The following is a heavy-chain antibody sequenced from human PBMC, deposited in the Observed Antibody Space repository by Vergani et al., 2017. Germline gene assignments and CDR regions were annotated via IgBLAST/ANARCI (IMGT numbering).Heavy chain of an antibody. CDR1: GGSFSGYY. CDR2: INHSGST. V-gene: IGHV4-34*01. J-gene: IGHJ4*02. D-gene: IGHD2-2*01. CDR3: ARGRPYCSSTSCQGGPVDY. Sequence: QVQLQQWGAGLLKPSETLSLTCAVYGGSFSGYYWSWIRQPPGKGLEWIGEINHSGSTNYNPSPKSRVTISVDTSKNQFSLKLSSVTAADTAVYYCARGRPYCSSTSCQGGPVDYWGQGTLVTVSS.